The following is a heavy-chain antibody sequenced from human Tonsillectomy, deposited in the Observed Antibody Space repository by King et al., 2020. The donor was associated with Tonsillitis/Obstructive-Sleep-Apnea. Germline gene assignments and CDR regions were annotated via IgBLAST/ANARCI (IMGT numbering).Heavy chain of an antibody. CDR3: AKDIPVGYTEGSAYYFGH. D-gene: IGHD3-16*02. CDR2: ISYNGGDI. J-gene: IGHJ4*02. V-gene: IGHV3-9*01. CDR1: GFIFDDYA. Sequence: VQLVESGGGLVQPGGSLRLSCAASGFIFDDYAMHWVRQAPGKGLEWVSGISYNGGDIAYADSVKGRFTISRDNAKNSLYLRMSSLRTEDTALYYCAKDIPVGYTEGSAYYFGHWGQGTLVTVSS.